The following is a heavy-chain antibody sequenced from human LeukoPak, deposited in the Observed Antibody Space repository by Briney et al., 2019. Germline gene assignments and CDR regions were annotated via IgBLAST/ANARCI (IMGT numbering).Heavy chain of an antibody. CDR1: GGSFSGYY. J-gene: IGHJ5*02. V-gene: IGHV4-34*01. CDR3: ARYSGSLRWFDP. Sequence: PSETLSLTCAVYGGSFSGYYWSWIRQPPGKGLEWIGEINHSGSTNYNPSPKSRVTISEDTSKNQFSLRLSSATAADTAVYYCARYSGSLRWFDPWGQGTLVTVSS. D-gene: IGHD1-26*01. CDR2: INHSGST.